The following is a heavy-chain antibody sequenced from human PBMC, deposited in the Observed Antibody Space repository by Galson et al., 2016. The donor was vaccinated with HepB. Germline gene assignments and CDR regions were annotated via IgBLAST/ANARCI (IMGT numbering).Heavy chain of an antibody. CDR1: GFTFSTYS. V-gene: IGHV3-48*01. CDR3: ARRRGSGSHDY. Sequence: SLRLSCAASGFTFSTYSMDWVRQAPGKGLEWISYISTSSSTIYYADSVKGRLTISRDNAKNSLYLQMNSLRAEDTAVYYCARRRGSGSHDYWGQGTLVTVSS. CDR2: ISTSSSTI. D-gene: IGHD3-10*01. J-gene: IGHJ4*02.